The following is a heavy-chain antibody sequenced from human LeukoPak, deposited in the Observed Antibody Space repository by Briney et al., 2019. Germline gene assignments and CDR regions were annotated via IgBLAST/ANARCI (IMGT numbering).Heavy chain of an antibody. CDR2: IYSGGST. Sequence: GGSLRLSCAASGFTVSGNYMSWVRQAPGKGLEWVSVIYSGGSTYYADSVKGRFTISRDNSKNTLYLQMNSLRAEDTAVYYCAIPGMGYDSSGYYYNYWGQGTLVTVSS. CDR3: AIPGMGYDSSGYYYNY. D-gene: IGHD3-22*01. J-gene: IGHJ4*02. CDR1: GFTVSGNY. V-gene: IGHV3-53*01.